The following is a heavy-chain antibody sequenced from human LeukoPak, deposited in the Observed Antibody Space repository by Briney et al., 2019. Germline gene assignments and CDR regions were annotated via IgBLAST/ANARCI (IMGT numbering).Heavy chain of an antibody. D-gene: IGHD3-22*01. CDR1: GFTFSSYV. V-gene: IGHV3-23*01. CDR2: ISGNGDGT. Sequence: GGSLRLSCAASGFTFSSYVMSWVRQAPGKGLEWVSGISGNGDGTYYADSVKGRFTISRDNSKNTLYLQMNSLRVEDTAIYYCAKDREGYYFDYWGQGTLVTVSS. CDR3: AKDREGYYFDY. J-gene: IGHJ4*02.